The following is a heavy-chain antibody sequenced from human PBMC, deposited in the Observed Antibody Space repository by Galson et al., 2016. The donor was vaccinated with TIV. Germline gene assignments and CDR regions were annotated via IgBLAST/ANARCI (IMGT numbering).Heavy chain of an antibody. CDR2: MNPISGAT. CDR3: ATPAYGNKSTYSYGFDV. J-gene: IGHJ6*02. D-gene: IGHD2-21*01. V-gene: IGHV1-8*02. CDR1: EHTIITYD. Sequence: SVKVSCKASEHTIITYDINWVRQAAGQTLEWMGWMNPISGATGFSQKFRDRLIMTRNLSTATAYMELTSLRSEDTAVYYCATPAYGNKSTYSYGFDVWGQGTTVTVSS.